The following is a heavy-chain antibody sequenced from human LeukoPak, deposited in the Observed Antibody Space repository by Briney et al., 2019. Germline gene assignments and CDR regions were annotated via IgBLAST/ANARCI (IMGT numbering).Heavy chain of an antibody. Sequence: PGGSLRLSCAASGFTFSSYGMHWVRQAPGKGLEWVAVIWYDGSNKYYADSVKGRFTISRDNSKNTLYLQMNSLRAEDTAVYYCARGGGSYSFDYWGQGTLVTVSS. CDR2: IWYDGSNK. CDR1: GFTFSSYG. V-gene: IGHV3-33*01. D-gene: IGHD1-26*01. J-gene: IGHJ4*02. CDR3: ARGGGSYSFDY.